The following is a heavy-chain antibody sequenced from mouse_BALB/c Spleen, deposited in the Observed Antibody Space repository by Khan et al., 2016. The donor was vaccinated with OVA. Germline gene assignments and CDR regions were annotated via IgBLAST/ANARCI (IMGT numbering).Heavy chain of an antibody. J-gene: IGHJ3*01. CDR1: GYTFTDYN. CDR2: IYPGSNNT. V-gene: IGHV1-77*01. Sequence: QVQLKESGAELARPGASVKLSCKASGYTFTDYNINWVKQRTGQGLEWIGEIYPGSNNTYYNEKFKGKATLTVDKSSSPAYMQLSSLTSEDSAVYCCAREWGAWFPYWGQGTLVTVSA. CDR3: AREWGAWFPY.